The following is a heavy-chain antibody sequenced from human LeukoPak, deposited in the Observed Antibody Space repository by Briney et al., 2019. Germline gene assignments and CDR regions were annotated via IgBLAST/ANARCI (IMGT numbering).Heavy chain of an antibody. J-gene: IGHJ4*02. CDR2: IYTSGST. V-gene: IGHV4-61*02. Sequence: SETLSLTCTVSGDSISSGTYYWSWIRQPAGEGLEWIGRIYTSGSTDYNPSLKSRVTISVDTSKSQFSLKLSSVTAADTAVYHCARTSYFDWLYFDYWGQGTLVTVSS. CDR1: GDSISSGTYY. D-gene: IGHD3-9*01. CDR3: ARTSYFDWLYFDY.